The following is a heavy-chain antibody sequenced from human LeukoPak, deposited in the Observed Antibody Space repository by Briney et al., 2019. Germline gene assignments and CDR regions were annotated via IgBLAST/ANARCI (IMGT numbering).Heavy chain of an antibody. V-gene: IGHV4-34*01. D-gene: IGHD4-17*01. J-gene: IGHJ3*02. CDR1: GGSFSGYY. CDR2: INHSGST. CDR3: ARGGSDYGDYVGAFDI. Sequence: PSETLSLTCAVYGGSFSGYYWSWIRQPTGKGLEWIGEINHSGSTNYNPSLKSRVKSRVTKSLDTSKNQFSLKLSSVTAADTAVYYCARGGSDYGDYVGAFDIWGQGTMVTVSS.